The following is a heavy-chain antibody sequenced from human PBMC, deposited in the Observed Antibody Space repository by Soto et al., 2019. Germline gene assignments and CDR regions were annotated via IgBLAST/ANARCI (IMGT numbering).Heavy chain of an antibody. D-gene: IGHD3-22*01. V-gene: IGHV3-53*01. CDR2: IYSGGST. CDR3: ARDREYYDSSGYLGYYFDY. CDR1: GFTVSSNY. J-gene: IGHJ4*02. Sequence: WGSLRLSCAASGFTVSSNYMSWVRQAPGKGLEWVSVIYSGGSTYYADSVKGRFTISRDNSKNTLYLQMNSLRAEDTAVYYCARDREYYDSSGYLGYYFDYWGQGTLVTVSS.